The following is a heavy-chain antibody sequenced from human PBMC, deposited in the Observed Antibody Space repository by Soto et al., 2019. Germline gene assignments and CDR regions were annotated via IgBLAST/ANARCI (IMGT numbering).Heavy chain of an antibody. CDR3: ARTYTLTTSDALDM. CDR2: INWNGGTT. V-gene: IGHV3-20*04. D-gene: IGHD2-2*01. Sequence: EVQLVESGGGVRRPGGSLRLSCAASGFTFDDYGMSWVRQAPGKGLEWVAGINWNGGTTGYVESVKGRFTISRDNAKNSLYLQMNSLRAEDTALYYCARTYTLTTSDALDMWGQGTLVTVSS. CDR1: GFTFDDYG. J-gene: IGHJ3*02.